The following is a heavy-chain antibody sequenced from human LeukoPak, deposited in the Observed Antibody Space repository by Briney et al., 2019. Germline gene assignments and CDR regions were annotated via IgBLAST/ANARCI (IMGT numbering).Heavy chain of an antibody. Sequence: PGRSLRLSCAASGFTFSSYAMHWVRQAPGKGLDLEWVTVLSYDANEYYADSVKGRFTISRDNSKNTLYLQMNSLRAEDTAVYYCARESGWGLPHAFDFWGQGTMITVSS. CDR1: GFTFSSYA. CDR2: LSYDANE. CDR3: ARESGWGLPHAFDF. J-gene: IGHJ3*01. V-gene: IGHV3-30-3*01. D-gene: IGHD3-10*01.